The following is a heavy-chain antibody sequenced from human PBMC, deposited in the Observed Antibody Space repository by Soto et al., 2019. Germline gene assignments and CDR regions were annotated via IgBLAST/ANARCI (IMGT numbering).Heavy chain of an antibody. CDR3: ARDNVPSDFFDS. V-gene: IGHV3-21*01. CDR2: ISSRSSYI. D-gene: IGHD2-8*01. J-gene: IGHJ4*02. CDR1: GFTFNIHN. Sequence: GGSLRLSCSASGFTFNIHNMNWVRQAPGKGLEWVSSISSRSSYIYYSDSVKGRFTISRDNAKNSLYLQMNSLRAEDTAVYYCARDNVPSDFFDSWGQGTLVTVSS.